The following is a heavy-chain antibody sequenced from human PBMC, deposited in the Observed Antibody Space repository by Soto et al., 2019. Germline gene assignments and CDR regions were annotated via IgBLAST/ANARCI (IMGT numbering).Heavy chain of an antibody. CDR1: GGSISRSNYY. J-gene: IGHJ4*02. D-gene: IGHD3-22*01. V-gene: IGHV4-39*01. CDR2: IFESGTT. CDR3: ARGGPYYDMSTDYFEY. Sequence: QLQLQESGPGLVKPSETLSLTCTVSGGSISRSNYYWAWIRQPPGKGPEWIGSIFESGTTYKTPSIKSRVDLSVDTSKNESSLSLYYMTAADTAVYYCARGGPYYDMSTDYFEYWGQGTRVTVSS.